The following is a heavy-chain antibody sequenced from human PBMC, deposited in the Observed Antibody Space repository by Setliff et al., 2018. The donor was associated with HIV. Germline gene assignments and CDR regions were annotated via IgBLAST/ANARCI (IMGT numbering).Heavy chain of an antibody. CDR1: YGSVNTYSYY. J-gene: IGHJ4*02. V-gene: IGHV4-61*02. CDR2: IQGNGDT. Sequence: SETLSLTCTVSYGSVNTYSYYWTWIRQSAGKGLEWIGRIQGNGDTTYNPSLKSRVTISRDTAKNEFSVKLTSVTAADTAVYFCARHVARFDYDTGGYYVSHFDYWGQGTQVTVSS. CDR3: ARHVARFDYDTGGYYVSHFDY. D-gene: IGHD3-22*01.